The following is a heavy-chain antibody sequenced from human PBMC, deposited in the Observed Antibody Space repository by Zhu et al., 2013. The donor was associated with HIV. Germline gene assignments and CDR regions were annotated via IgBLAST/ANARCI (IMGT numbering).Heavy chain of an antibody. CDR1: GYTFTSYY. J-gene: IGHJ4*02. CDR2: INPSGGST. CDR3: ARGWYYYGSGSHGGYYFDY. D-gene: IGHD3-10*01. V-gene: IGHV1-46*01. Sequence: QVQLVQSGAEVKKPGASVKVSCKASGYTFTSYYMHWVRQAPGQGLEWMGIINPSGGSTSYAQKFQGRVTMTRDTSTSTVYMELSSLRSEDTAVYYCARGWYYYGSGSHGGYYFDYVGQGTLVTVSS.